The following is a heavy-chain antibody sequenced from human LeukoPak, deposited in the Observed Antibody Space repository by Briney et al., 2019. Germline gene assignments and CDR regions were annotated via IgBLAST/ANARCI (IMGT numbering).Heavy chain of an antibody. D-gene: IGHD2/OR15-2a*01. J-gene: IGHJ4*02. CDR2: INPNTGDT. V-gene: IGHV1-2*02. CDR1: GYTFTGYY. CDR3: ARQSLKNFDY. Sequence: GASVKVSCKASGYTFTGYYIHYVRQALGQGLEWMGWINPNTGDTKYAQKFQGRVTMTRDTSISTAYMELSRLRSDDTTVYYCARQSLKNFDYWRQGTLVTVSS.